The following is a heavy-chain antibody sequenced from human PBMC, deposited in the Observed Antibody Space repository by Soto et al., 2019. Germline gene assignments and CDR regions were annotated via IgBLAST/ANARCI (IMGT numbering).Heavy chain of an antibody. Sequence: QVQLQQWGAGLLKPSETLSLTCAVYGGSFSGYYWSWIRQPPGKGLEWIGEINESGSTKYNPSLKSRVTISVDTTKNQFSLKLSSVTAADKAVYYCARGLILWYGELSRRGDRYYCMDVWGKGTTVTVSS. V-gene: IGHV4-34*01. CDR3: ARGLILWYGELSRRGDRYYCMDV. CDR1: GGSFSGYY. D-gene: IGHD3-10*01. J-gene: IGHJ6*03. CDR2: INESGST.